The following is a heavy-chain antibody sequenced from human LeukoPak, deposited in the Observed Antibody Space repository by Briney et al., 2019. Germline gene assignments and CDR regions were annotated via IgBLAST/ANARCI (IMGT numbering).Heavy chain of an antibody. CDR2: ISPIFGTA. CDR3: ARGDGVVSY. V-gene: IGHV1-69*05. Sequence: AASAKVSCKASGGTFSSYAISWVRQAPGQGLEWMGRISPIFGTANYAQKFQGRVTITTDESTSTAYMELSSLRSEDTAVYYCARGDGVVSYWGQGTLVTVSS. CDR1: GGTFSSYA. D-gene: IGHD3-3*01. J-gene: IGHJ4*02.